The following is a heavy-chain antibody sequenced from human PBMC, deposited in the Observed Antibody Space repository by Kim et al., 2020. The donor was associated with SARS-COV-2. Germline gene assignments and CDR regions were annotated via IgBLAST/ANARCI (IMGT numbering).Heavy chain of an antibody. CDR2: IWYDGSNK. J-gene: IGHJ6*02. CDR1: GFTFSSYG. CDR3: AREGPPYSRSWDHGMDV. D-gene: IGHD6-13*01. Sequence: GGSLRLSCAASGFTFSSYGMHWVRQAPGKGLEWVAVIWYDGSNKYYADSVKGRFTISRDNSKNTLYLQMNSLRAEDTAVYYCAREGPPYSRSWDHGMDVWGQGTTVTVSS. V-gene: IGHV3-33*01.